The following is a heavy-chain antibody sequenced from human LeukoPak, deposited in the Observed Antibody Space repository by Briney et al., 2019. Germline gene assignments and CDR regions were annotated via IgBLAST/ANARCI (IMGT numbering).Heavy chain of an antibody. D-gene: IGHD3-10*01. Sequence: GGSLRFSFAASGFTFSGYVMTWVRQAPGKGLECVSSITFSSSHIYYADSVKGRFTISRDNTKDSLYLQMNSLRAEDTAIYYCARGPQFSGPGWFDPWGQGTLVTVSS. V-gene: IGHV3-21*01. CDR2: ITFSSSHI. J-gene: IGHJ5*02. CDR1: GFTFSGYV. CDR3: ARGPQFSGPGWFDP.